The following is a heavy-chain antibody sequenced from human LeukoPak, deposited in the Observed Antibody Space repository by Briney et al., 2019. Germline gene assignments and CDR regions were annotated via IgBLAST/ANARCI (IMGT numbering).Heavy chain of an antibody. CDR2: IKLDGSEK. D-gene: IGHD6-13*01. CDR1: GFTFSYYW. V-gene: IGHV3-7*01. CDR3: ARGHSISPNWFDP. J-gene: IGHJ5*02. Sequence: GGFLRLSCGASGFTFSYYWMTWVRQAPGKGLEWVANIKLDGSEKYYVDSVKGRFTISRDNAKNSLYLQMNSLRAEDTAVYYCARGHSISPNWFDPWGQGTLVTVSS.